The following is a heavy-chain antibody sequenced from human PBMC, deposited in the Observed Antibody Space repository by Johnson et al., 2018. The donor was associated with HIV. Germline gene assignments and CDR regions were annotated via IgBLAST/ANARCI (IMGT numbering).Heavy chain of an antibody. CDR1: GIAFSTTW. V-gene: IGHV3-74*02. CDR3: ASDGYCSGGSCYSGDRLDAFDI. D-gene: IGHD2-15*01. CDR2: LNRDGSST. Sequence: VQLVESGGGVVQPGGSLRLSCVGSGIAFSTTWMHWVRQAPGKGLVWVSRLNRDGSSTSYADSVKGRFTISRDHAKNTLYLQMNSLRAVDTAVYYCASDGYCSGGSCYSGDRLDAFDIWGQGTMVTVSS. J-gene: IGHJ3*02.